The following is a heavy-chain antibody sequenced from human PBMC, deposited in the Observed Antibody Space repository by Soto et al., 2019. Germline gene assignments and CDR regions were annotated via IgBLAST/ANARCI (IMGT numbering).Heavy chain of an antibody. CDR1: GATFSSYA. CDR3: ARDQGSGGSATGDY. D-gene: IGHD2-15*01. J-gene: IGHJ4*02. V-gene: IGHV1-69*01. Sequence: QVQLVQSGAEVKKPGPSVKVSCRASGATFSSYAISWVRRAPGQGLEWMGGVIPFFGTANYAQKFQGRVTITADESTSTAYMELSSLRSEDTAVYYCARDQGSGGSATGDYWGQGTLVTVSS. CDR2: VIPFFGTA.